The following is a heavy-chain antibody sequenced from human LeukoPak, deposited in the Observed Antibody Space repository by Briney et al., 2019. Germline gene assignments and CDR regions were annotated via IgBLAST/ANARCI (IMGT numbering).Heavy chain of an antibody. CDR3: ARAGWFGELYGPLDY. D-gene: IGHD3-10*01. CDR2: IYYTGNS. V-gene: IGHV4-39*07. Sequence: SETLSLSCDVSGGSIRSNDHYWGWIRQPPGKGLEWIATIYYTGNSHYNPSLKSRVAISVDTSKNQFSLEVTSVTAADTSVYYCARAGWFGELYGPLDYWGQGTLVTVSS. J-gene: IGHJ4*02. CDR1: GGSIRSNDHY.